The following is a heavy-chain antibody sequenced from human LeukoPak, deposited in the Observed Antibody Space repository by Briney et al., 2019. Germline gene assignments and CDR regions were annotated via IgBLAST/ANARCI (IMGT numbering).Heavy chain of an antibody. V-gene: IGHV4-39*01. J-gene: IGHJ4*02. CDR1: GGSISSSSYY. Sequence: PSETLSLTCTVSGGSISSSSYYWGWLRQPPGKGLEWIGSIYYSGSTYYNPSLKSRVTISVDTSKNQFSLKLSSVTAADTAVYYCARHARVRGVFDYWGQGTLVTVSS. D-gene: IGHD3-10*01. CDR3: ARHARVRGVFDY. CDR2: IYYSGST.